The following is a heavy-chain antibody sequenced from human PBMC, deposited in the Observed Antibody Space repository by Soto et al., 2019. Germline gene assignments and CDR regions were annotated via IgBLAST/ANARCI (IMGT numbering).Heavy chain of an antibody. CDR1: GYSFTRLG. Sequence: AAVKVSCKATGYSFTRLGISWVRQAPGQGLEWMGWVSAYNGNTKYAQNVQGRVTMTTDRSTATAYLELRSLRSDDTAVYYCARAGGTQLFDYWGQGTLVTVSS. CDR3: ARAGGTQLFDY. CDR2: VSAYNGNT. J-gene: IGHJ4*02. V-gene: IGHV1-18*04. D-gene: IGHD1-1*01.